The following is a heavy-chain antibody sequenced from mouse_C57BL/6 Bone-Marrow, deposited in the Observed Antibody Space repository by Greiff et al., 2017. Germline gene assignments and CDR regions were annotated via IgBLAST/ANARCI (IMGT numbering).Heavy chain of an antibody. CDR1: GYTFTSYG. V-gene: IGHV1-81*01. CDR3: ARGDYGSSPAWFAY. Sequence: VKLVESGAELARPGASVKLSCKASGYTFTSYGISWVKQRTGQGLEWIGEIYPRSGNTYYNEKFKGKATLTADKSSSTAYMELRSLTSEDSAVYFCARGDYGSSPAWFAYWGQGTLVTVSA. CDR2: IYPRSGNT. D-gene: IGHD1-1*01. J-gene: IGHJ3*01.